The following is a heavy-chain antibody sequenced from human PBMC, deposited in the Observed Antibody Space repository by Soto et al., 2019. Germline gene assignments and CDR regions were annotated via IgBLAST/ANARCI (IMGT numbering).Heavy chain of an antibody. D-gene: IGHD2-15*01. V-gene: IGHV3-30*18. Sequence: GGSLRLSCAASGFTFSSYGMHWVRQAPGKGLEWVAVISYDGGNKYYADSVKGRFTISRDNSKNTLYLQMNSLRAEDTAVYYCAKVIRRGKPNCSGGSCYFFLSYYGMDVWGQGTTVTVSS. J-gene: IGHJ6*02. CDR2: ISYDGGNK. CDR3: AKVIRRGKPNCSGGSCYFFLSYYGMDV. CDR1: GFTFSSYG.